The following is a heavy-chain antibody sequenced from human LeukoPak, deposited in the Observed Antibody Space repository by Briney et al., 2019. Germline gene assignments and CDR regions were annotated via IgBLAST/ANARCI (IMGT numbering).Heavy chain of an antibody. V-gene: IGHV5-51*01. CDR3: ARLGAIVVIPDAMPDWYFDL. J-gene: IGHJ2*01. CDR1: GYIFTNYW. D-gene: IGHD2-2*01. CDR2: IYPSDSDT. Sequence: GEPLKISCKGSGYIFTNYWIGWVRQMPGKGLECMGIIYPSDSDTTYGPSFQGQVSISVDKSSGTAYLQWTSLKSSDTAMYYCARLGAIVVIPDAMPDWYFDLWGRGTLVTVSS.